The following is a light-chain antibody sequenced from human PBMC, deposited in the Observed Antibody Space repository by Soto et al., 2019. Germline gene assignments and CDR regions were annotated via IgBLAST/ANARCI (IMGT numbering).Light chain of an antibody. CDR1: ENISRY. V-gene: IGKV3-11*01. J-gene: IGKJ4*01. Sequence: EIVLTQSPAALSLSPGERATLSCRASENISRYLVWYQQKPGQAPRLLIHDASNRATGIPVRFSGGGSGTDFTLTISSLEPEDFALYYCQQRDRYPLAFGGGTRVDIK. CDR2: DAS. CDR3: QQRDRYPLA.